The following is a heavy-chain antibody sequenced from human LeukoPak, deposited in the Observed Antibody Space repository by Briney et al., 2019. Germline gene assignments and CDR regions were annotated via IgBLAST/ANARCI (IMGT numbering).Heavy chain of an antibody. Sequence: PGGSLRLSCAASGSTVSSNYMSWVRQAPGKGLEWVSVIYSGGSTYYADSVKGRFTISRDNSKNTLYLQMNSLRAEDTAVYYCARAYSSPPYYYYMDVWGKGTTVTVSS. CDR3: ARAYSSPPYYYYMDV. J-gene: IGHJ6*03. CDR2: IYSGGST. CDR1: GSTVSSNY. V-gene: IGHV3-66*02. D-gene: IGHD6-13*01.